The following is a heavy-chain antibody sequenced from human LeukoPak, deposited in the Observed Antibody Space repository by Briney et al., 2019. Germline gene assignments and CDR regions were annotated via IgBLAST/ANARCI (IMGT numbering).Heavy chain of an antibody. CDR1: GGTFSSYA. Sequence: SVKVSCKASGGTFSSYAISWVRQAPGQGLEWMGGIIPIFGTANYAQKFQGRVTITADESTSTAYMELSSLRSEYTAVYYCARQGALASDAFDIWGQGTMVTVSS. CDR3: ARQGALASDAFDI. V-gene: IGHV1-69*01. CDR2: IIPIFGTA. J-gene: IGHJ3*02.